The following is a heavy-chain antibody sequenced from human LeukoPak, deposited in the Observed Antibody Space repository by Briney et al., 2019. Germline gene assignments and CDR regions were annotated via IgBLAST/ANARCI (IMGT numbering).Heavy chain of an antibody. J-gene: IGHJ4*02. CDR1: GFTFSSYA. Sequence: GGSLRLFCAASGFTFSSYAMSWVRQAPGKGLEWLSAISGSGGSTYYADSVKGRFTISRDNSKNTLYLQMNSLRAEDTAVYYCAKNRKTIFGVVIMGVREYYFDYWGQGTLVTVSS. D-gene: IGHD3-3*01. CDR2: ISGSGGST. CDR3: AKNRKTIFGVVIMGVREYYFDY. V-gene: IGHV3-23*01.